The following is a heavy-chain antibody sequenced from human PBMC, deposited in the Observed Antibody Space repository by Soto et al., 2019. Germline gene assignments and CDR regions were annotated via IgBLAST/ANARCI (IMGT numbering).Heavy chain of an antibody. V-gene: IGHV3-23*01. CDR2: ISASGVTT. Sequence: EVQLLESGGGLVQPGGSLRLSCAASGFAFHTHALSWVRQAPGKGLEWVSGISASGVTTYYADSVKGRFTISRDNSKNTVTLQMNSLRAEDTAFYYCAKDRTPPLSLSPPSHAIKNLLVGQCFDSWGQGTLVTVSS. CDR3: AKDRTPPLSLSPPSHAIKNLLVGQCFDS. CDR1: GFAFHTHA. D-gene: IGHD2-8*02. J-gene: IGHJ4*02.